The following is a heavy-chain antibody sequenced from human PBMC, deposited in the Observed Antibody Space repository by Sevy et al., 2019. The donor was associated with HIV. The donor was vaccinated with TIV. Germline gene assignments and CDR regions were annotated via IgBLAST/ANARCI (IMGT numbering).Heavy chain of an antibody. D-gene: IGHD2-8*01. CDR1: GFAFYDYS. V-gene: IGHV3-23*01. CDR2: LSFGCGKI. J-gene: IGHJ4*02. Sequence: GGSLRLSCAASGFAFYDYSMSWIRQAPGKGLEWVATLSFGCGKINYADSVKGQFTISRDNSKNSFYLQKDNLRVEDAALYYCAREGCTRPHDYWGQGTRVTVSS. CDR3: AREGCTRPHDY.